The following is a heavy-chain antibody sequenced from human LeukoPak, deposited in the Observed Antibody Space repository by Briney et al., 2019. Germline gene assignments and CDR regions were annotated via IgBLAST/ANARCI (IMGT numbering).Heavy chain of an antibody. J-gene: IGHJ5*02. V-gene: IGHV5-51*01. CDR3: ARHGEGYRSNWFDP. D-gene: IGHD5-24*01. CDR2: IFPDDSDT. Sequence: GESLKISCKGSGYSFTSYWIGWVRQMPGKGLEWMGIIFPDDSDTRYSPSFQGQVTISADKSISTAYLQWSSLKASDTAMYYCARHGEGYRSNWFDPWAREPWSPSPQ. CDR1: GYSFTSYW.